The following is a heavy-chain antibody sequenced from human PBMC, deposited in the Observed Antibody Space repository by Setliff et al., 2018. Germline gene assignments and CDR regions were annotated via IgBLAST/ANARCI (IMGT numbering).Heavy chain of an antibody. CDR1: GYSFINYF. Sequence: ASVKVSCKTSGYSFINYFIHWVRQAPGQGLEWMGVIDPSGDTTSFAQRFQGRVSLTSYTSTTTIYMELSSLRSEDTAIYYCARGAWFGALTIGGWIDPWGQGTLVTVSS. J-gene: IGHJ5*02. D-gene: IGHD3-10*01. CDR3: ARGAWFGALTIGGWIDP. V-gene: IGHV1-46*01. CDR2: IDPSGDTT.